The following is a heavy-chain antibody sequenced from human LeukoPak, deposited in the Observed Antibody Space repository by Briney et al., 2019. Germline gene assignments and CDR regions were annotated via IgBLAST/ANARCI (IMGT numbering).Heavy chain of an antibody. Sequence: GGSLRLSCVVSGFDLSDYYMSWIRQAPGKGLEWISYISSSGGNIYFADSVKGRFTMSRDNARGSLYLQMNSLTADDTAIYYCARRRDYFGYWGQGTLVTVSS. V-gene: IGHV3-11*01. CDR3: ARRRDYFGY. CDR1: GFDLSDYY. CDR2: ISSSGGNI. J-gene: IGHJ4*01.